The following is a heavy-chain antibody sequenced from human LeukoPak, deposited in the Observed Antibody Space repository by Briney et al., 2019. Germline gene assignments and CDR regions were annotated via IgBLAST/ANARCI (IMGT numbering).Heavy chain of an antibody. Sequence: GGSLRLSCAASGFSFSGYIMNWVRQTPGKGLEWVSFIGTSGNTIYYADSVKGRFAVSRDNAKNSLYLQMNSLRAEDTAVYYCARDQWLDYWGQGTLVTVSS. CDR3: ARDQWLDY. CDR2: IGTSGNTI. V-gene: IGHV3-48*01. D-gene: IGHD6-19*01. CDR1: GFSFSGYI. J-gene: IGHJ4*02.